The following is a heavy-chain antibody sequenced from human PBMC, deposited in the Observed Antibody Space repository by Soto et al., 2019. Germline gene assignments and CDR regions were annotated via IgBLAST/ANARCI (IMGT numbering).Heavy chain of an antibody. Sequence: QVQLQQWGAGLLKPSETLSLTCAVYGGSFSGYYWSWIRQPPGKGLEWIGEINHSGSTNYNPSLKSRVTISXXTXKXXFSLKLSSVTAADTAVYYCARGSDSSGYYGDAFDIWGQGTMVTVSS. CDR1: GGSFSGYY. J-gene: IGHJ3*02. CDR3: ARGSDSSGYYGDAFDI. V-gene: IGHV4-34*01. D-gene: IGHD3-22*01. CDR2: INHSGST.